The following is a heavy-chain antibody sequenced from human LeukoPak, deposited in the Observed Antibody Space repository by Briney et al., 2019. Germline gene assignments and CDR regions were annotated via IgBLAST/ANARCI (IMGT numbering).Heavy chain of an antibody. CDR3: ATDPLVGATADY. D-gene: IGHD1-26*01. CDR2: FGPEDGET. V-gene: IGHV1-24*01. CDR1: GYTLTELS. Sequence: ASVEVSCKVSGYTLTELSMHWVRQAPGKGLEWMGGFGPEDGETIYAQKFQGRVTMTEDTSTDTAYMELSSLRSEDTAVYYCATDPLVGATADYWGQGTLVTVSS. J-gene: IGHJ4*02.